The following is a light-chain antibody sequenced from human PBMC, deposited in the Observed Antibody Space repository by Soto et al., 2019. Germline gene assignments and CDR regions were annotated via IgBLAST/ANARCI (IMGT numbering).Light chain of an antibody. CDR2: WAS. Sequence: DIVLTQSPDSLAVSLGERATIKCMSSQSLLDSSNNKNSLAWYQQKPGQPPTLLIYWASTRESGVPDRFGGGGSGTDLTLTISGLQAEDVAVYYCQQYSSNPQTFGQGTKLEIK. CDR1: QSLLDSSNNKNS. J-gene: IGKJ2*01. V-gene: IGKV4-1*01. CDR3: QQYSSNPQT.